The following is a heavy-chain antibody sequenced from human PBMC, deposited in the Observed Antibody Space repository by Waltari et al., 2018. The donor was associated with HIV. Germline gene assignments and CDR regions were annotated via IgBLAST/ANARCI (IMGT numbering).Heavy chain of an antibody. CDR2: IYTSGST. J-gene: IGHJ4*02. CDR3: AREGYSSGWYLYYFDY. CDR1: GGSISSYY. Sequence: QVQLQESGPGLVKPSETLSLTCTVSGGSISSYYWSWIRQPAGKGLEWIGRIYTSGSTNYTPSLKSRVTMSVDTSKNQFSLKLSSVTAADTAVYYCAREGYSSGWYLYYFDYWGQGTLVTVSS. V-gene: IGHV4-4*07. D-gene: IGHD6-19*01.